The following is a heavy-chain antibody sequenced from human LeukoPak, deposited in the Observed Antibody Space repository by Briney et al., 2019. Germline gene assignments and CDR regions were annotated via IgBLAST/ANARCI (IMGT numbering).Heavy chain of an antibody. D-gene: IGHD4-23*01. J-gene: IGHJ6*02. V-gene: IGHV1-69*04. CDR2: INPIIGIA. Sequence: SVKVSCKASGGTFSSYAITWVRQAPGQGLEWMGRINPIIGIANYPQKFQGRVTITADKSTSTAYMELSSLRSEDTAVYYCARPPGGEAVTPGGFYYFGMDVWGQGTTVTVSS. CDR3: ARPPGGEAVTPGGFYYFGMDV. CDR1: GGTFSSYA.